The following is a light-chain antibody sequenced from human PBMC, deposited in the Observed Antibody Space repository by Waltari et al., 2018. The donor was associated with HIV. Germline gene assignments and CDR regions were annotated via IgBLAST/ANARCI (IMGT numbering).Light chain of an antibody. J-gene: IGLJ2*01. CDR1: SLRTNY. CDR3: DSRDSSGNLV. V-gene: IGLV3-19*01. CDR2: SKN. Sequence: SSELTLAPAVSVALAQTLRITCPGDSLRTNYASWYQQKQGQAPVLVIYSKNNRTTGIPDRFSGSSSGNTASLTITGAQAEDEADYYCDSRDSSGNLVFGGGTKLTVL.